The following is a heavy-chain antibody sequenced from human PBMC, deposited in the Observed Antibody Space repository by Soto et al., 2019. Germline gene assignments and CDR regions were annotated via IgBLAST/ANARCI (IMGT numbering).Heavy chain of an antibody. D-gene: IGHD5-12*01. CDR1: GVTFSRQD. V-gene: IGHV1-69*13. CDR2: IIPIFGTP. CDR3: ATNEGRDGYSFDY. Sequence: SVKVSCKASGVTFSRQDMRWVRQAPGQGLEWMGGIIPIFGTPQYAEKFQDRVTITADESTSTATTELSSLTSEDTAVYYCATNEGRDGYSFDYWGQGTLVTVSS. J-gene: IGHJ4*02.